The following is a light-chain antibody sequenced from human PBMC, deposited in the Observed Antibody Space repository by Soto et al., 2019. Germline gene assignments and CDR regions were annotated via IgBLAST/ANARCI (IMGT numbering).Light chain of an antibody. Sequence: DIQMTQSPSTLSASVGDRVTITCRASQSISSWLAWYQQKPGKAPKLLIYKASSLESGVPSTFSGSGSGTEFTLTISSLQPDDFATYYCQQYNSYSWTFGPGTKV. V-gene: IGKV1-5*03. CDR2: KAS. CDR1: QSISSW. CDR3: QQYNSYSWT. J-gene: IGKJ1*01.